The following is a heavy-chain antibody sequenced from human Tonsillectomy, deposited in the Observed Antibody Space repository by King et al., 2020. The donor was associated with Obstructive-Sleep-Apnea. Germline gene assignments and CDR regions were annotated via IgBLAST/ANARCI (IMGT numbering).Heavy chain of an antibody. V-gene: IGHV3-11*01. CDR3: AGDHDYYDSSGYYHYYYYGMDV. CDR1: GFTFSDYY. J-gene: IGHJ6*02. CDR2: ISSSGSTI. Sequence: VQLVESGGGLVKPGGSLRLSCAASGFTFSDYYMSWIRQAPGKGLEWVSYISSSGSTIYYADSVTGRFTISRDNAKNSLYLQMNSLRAEDTAVYYCAGDHDYYDSSGYYHYYYYGMDVWGQGTTVTVSS. D-gene: IGHD3-22*01.